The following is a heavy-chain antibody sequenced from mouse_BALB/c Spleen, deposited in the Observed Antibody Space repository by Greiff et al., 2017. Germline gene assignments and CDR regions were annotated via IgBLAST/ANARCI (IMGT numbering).Heavy chain of an antibody. CDR1: GYTFTSYW. D-gene: IGHD2-2*01. CDR2: IDPSDSYT. J-gene: IGHJ4*01. V-gene: IGHV1S127*01. Sequence: QVQLKQPGAELVKPGASVKMSCKASGYTFTSYWMHWVKQRPGQGLEWIGVIDPSDSYTSYNQKFKGKATLTVDTSSSTAYMQLSSLTSEDSAVYYCTRDGGLRRDYYAMDYWGQGTSVTVSS. CDR3: TRDGGLRRDYYAMDY.